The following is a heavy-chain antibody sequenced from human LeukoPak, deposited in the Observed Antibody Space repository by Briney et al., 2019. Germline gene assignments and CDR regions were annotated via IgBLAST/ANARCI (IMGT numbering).Heavy chain of an antibody. CDR2: IDRSTDTT. D-gene: IGHD4-17*01. V-gene: IGHV3-48*04. J-gene: IGHJ4*02. CDR1: GFSVSSYS. Sequence: GGSLRLSCEASGFSVSSYSMNWVRQAPGKGLEWVSHIDRSTDTTDYADSVKGRFTISRDNAKNSLYLQMNSLRAEDTAVYYCTRGSFGDYEYWGQGTLVTVSS. CDR3: TRGSFGDYEY.